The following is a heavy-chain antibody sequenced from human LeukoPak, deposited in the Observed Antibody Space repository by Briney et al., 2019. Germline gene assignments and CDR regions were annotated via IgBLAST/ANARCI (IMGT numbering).Heavy chain of an antibody. CDR2: INHSGST. CDR1: GGSFSGYY. V-gene: IGHV4-34*01. J-gene: IGHJ4*02. D-gene: IGHD6-6*01. Sequence: PSETLSLTCAVYGGSFSGYYWSWIRQPLGKGLEWIGEINHSGSTNYNPSLKSRVTISVDTSKNQFSLKLSSVTAADTAVYYCARFAAEYSSSSILDYWGQGTLVTVSS. CDR3: ARFAAEYSSSSILDY.